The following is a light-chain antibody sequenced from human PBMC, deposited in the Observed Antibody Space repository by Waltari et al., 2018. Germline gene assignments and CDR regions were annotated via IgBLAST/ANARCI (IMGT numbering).Light chain of an antibody. CDR3: QQYYTAPYT. CDR2: WAS. Sequence: DIVMTQSPDSLTVSLGERATINSKSSHSILYISNNKNYLAWYQQKPGQPPNLLIYWASTRESGVPDRFSGSGSGTDFTLTISSLQAEDVAVYYCQQYYTAPYTFGQGTKLEIK. V-gene: IGKV4-1*01. CDR1: HSILYISNNKNY. J-gene: IGKJ2*01.